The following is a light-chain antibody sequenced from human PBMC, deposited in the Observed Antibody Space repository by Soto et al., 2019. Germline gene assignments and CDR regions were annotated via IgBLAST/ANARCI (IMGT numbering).Light chain of an antibody. Sequence: SYELTQPPSVSVAPGQTARITCGGNNIGRKSVHWYQQKPGPAPVAAVYHDSARPSGIPHRFPGSNSGNTATRAISRVGAGDEADYFCQVWDSSSDHYGFGNGTKVTV. V-gene: IGLV3-21*02. CDR1: NIGRKS. CDR3: QVWDSSSDHYG. CDR2: HDS. J-gene: IGLJ1*01.